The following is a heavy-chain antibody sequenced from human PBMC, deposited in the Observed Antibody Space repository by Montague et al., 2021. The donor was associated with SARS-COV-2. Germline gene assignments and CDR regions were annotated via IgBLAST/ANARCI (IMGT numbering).Heavy chain of an antibody. CDR2: IKQDGSEK. CDR1: GFTFSSYW. J-gene: IGHJ6*02. Sequence: SLRLSCAASGFTFSSYWMSWVRQAPGKGLEWVANIKQDGSEKYYVDSVKGRFTISRDNAKNSLYLQMNSLRAEDTAVYYCARDRAVPIPPIYGSGSYRYYGMDVWGQGTTVTVSS. CDR3: ARDRAVPIPPIYGSGSYRYYGMDV. V-gene: IGHV3-7*01. D-gene: IGHD3-10*01.